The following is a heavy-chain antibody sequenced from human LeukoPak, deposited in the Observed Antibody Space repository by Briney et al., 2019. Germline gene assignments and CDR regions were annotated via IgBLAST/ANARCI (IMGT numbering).Heavy chain of an antibody. V-gene: IGHV4-34*01. CDR3: ARLYYYDSSGDGDY. CDR1: GGSFSGYY. CDR2: INHSGST. D-gene: IGHD3-22*01. Sequence: SETLSLTCAVYGGSFSGYYWSWIRQPPGKGLEWIGEINHSGSTNYNPSLKSRVTISVDTSKNQFSLKLSSVTAADTAVYYCARLYYYDSSGDGDYWGQGTLVTVSS. J-gene: IGHJ4*02.